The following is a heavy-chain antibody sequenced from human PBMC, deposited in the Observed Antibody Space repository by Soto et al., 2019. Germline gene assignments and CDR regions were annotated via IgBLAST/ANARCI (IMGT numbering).Heavy chain of an antibody. Sequence: ASVKVSCKASGYTFSSYTIHWLRQAPGQRLEWMGWINSGNGNTKFSLKFQGRVTITRDTSASTYMELSSLRSEDTAVYYCARDQGVRYTSGWYGGGFDYWGQGTLVTVSS. CDR2: INSGNGNT. D-gene: IGHD6-19*01. CDR3: ARDQGVRYTSGWYGGGFDY. CDR1: GYTFSSYT. V-gene: IGHV1-3*01. J-gene: IGHJ4*02.